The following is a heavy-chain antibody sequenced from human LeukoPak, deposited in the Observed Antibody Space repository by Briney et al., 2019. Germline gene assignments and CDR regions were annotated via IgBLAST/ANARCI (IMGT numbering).Heavy chain of an antibody. J-gene: IGHJ4*02. V-gene: IGHV4-39*01. CDR3: ASPYLDY. CDR2: IYYSGST. CDR1: GASISSSSYY. Sequence: SETLSLTCTVSGASISSSSYYWGWIRQPPGKGLEWIGSIYYSGSTYYNPSLKSRVTISLDTSKNQFSLKLSSVTAADTAVYYCASPYLDYWGQGTLVTVSS.